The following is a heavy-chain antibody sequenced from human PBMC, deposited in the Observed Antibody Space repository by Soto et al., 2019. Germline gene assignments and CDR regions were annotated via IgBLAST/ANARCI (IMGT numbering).Heavy chain of an antibody. CDR3: AGNSGTYSFDY. Sequence: QVQLQESGPGLVKPSGTLSLTCAVSGGFISSSNWWSWVRQPPGKGLEWIGEIYHSGTTNYNPSLKXXVTISVDESKNQFSLKLNSVTAADTAVYYCAGNSGTYSFDYWGQGTLVTVSS. CDR2: IYHSGTT. J-gene: IGHJ4*02. V-gene: IGHV4-4*02. D-gene: IGHD1-26*01. CDR1: GGFISSSNW.